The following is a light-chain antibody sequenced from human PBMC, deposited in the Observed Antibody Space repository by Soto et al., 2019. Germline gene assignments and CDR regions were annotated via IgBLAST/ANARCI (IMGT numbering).Light chain of an antibody. CDR3: QQSYTTPHT. V-gene: IGKV1-39*01. J-gene: IGKJ2*01. CDR2: AAS. Sequence: DIQMTQSPSSLSASVGDRVTITCRASQSISSYLNWYQQKPGQAPKLLIHAASSLQSGVPSRFSGSGSGTDFTLTISSLQPGDFATYYCQQSYTTPHTFGQGTKLEIK. CDR1: QSISSY.